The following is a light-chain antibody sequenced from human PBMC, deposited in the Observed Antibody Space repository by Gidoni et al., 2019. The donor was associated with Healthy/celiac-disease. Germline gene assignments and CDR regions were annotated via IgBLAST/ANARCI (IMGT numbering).Light chain of an antibody. J-gene: IGKJ4*01. Sequence: DIQMTQSPSSLSASVGDRVTITCRASQSIRSYLNWYQQKPGTAPKLLISAASSLQRGVPSRFSGSGSGTDFTLTISSLQPEDFATYYCQQSYSTPLTFGGGTKVEIK. CDR3: QQSYSTPLT. CDR2: AAS. CDR1: QSIRSY. V-gene: IGKV1-39*01.